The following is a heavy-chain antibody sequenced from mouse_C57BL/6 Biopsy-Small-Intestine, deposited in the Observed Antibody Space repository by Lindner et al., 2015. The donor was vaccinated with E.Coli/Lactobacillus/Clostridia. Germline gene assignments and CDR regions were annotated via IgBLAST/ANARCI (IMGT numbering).Heavy chain of an antibody. CDR3: ARDGNYPYWYFDV. Sequence: VQLQESGAELVKPGASVKISCKASGYAFSSYWMNWVKQRPGKGLEWIGQIYPGDGDTNYNGKFKGKATLTADKSSSTAYMQLSSLTYEDSAVYYCARDGNYPYWYFDVWGTGTTVTVSS. CDR1: GYAFSSYW. J-gene: IGHJ1*03. V-gene: IGHV1-80*01. D-gene: IGHD2-1*01. CDR2: IYPGDGDT.